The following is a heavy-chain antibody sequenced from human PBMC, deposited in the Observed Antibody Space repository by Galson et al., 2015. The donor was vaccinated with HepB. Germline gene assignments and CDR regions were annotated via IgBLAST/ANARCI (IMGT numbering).Heavy chain of an antibody. Sequence: SLRLSCAASGFTFSSYSMNWVRQAPGKGLEWVSYISSSSSTIYYADSVKGRFTISRDNAKNTLYLQMNSLRAEDTAVYYCAKAGSYPSDYYDSSGYYIYWGQGTLVTVSS. V-gene: IGHV3-48*01. J-gene: IGHJ4*02. CDR2: ISSSSSTI. CDR1: GFTFSSYS. D-gene: IGHD3-22*01. CDR3: AKAGSYPSDYYDSSGYYIY.